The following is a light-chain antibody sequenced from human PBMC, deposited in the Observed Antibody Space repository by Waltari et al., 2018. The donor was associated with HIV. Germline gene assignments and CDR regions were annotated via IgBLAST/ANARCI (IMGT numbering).Light chain of an antibody. CDR3: AAWGNSLSLL. Sequence: QSVLTQPPSASGTPGQRVPISCSGSSSNIGSNYVYWYQQLPGTAPNLLLDRNPQRPSGVPDRFSGSKSGTSASLAISGLRSEDDADYYCAAWGNSLSLLFGGGTKLTVL. J-gene: IGLJ2*01. V-gene: IGLV1-47*01. CDR2: RNP. CDR1: SSNIGSNY.